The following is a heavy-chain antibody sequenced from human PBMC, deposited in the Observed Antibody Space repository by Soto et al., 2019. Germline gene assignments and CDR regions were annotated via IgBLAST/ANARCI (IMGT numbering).Heavy chain of an antibody. CDR1: GYSFSNNW. CDR2: VYPADSKT. J-gene: IGHJ4*02. V-gene: IGHV5-51*01. CDR3: AKFRVGGYCTSDVCYQFDN. Sequence: GESLKISCKGSGYSFSNNWIGWMRQMPGKGLEWMGIVYPADSKTRYSPSFEGRVTISADNSISTAYLQWSSLKASDTAMYYCAKFRVGGYCTSDVCYQFDNWGLGTLVTVSS. D-gene: IGHD2-8*01.